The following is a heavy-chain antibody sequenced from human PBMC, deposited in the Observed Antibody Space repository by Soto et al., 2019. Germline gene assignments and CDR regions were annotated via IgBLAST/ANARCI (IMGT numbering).Heavy chain of an antibody. V-gene: IGHV3-9*01. D-gene: IGHD2-15*01. CDR3: AKGGPDGFCSGGRCYFDC. CDR2: ISWNSNII. CDR1: GFTFDDYA. Sequence: EVQLGESGGGLVQPGRSLRLSCAASGFTFDDYAMHWVRRVPGKGLEWVSSISWNSNIIGYADSVKGRFTISRDNAKNYLYLQMNSLRPEDTALYYCAKGGPDGFCSGGRCYFDCWGQGTLVTVSS. J-gene: IGHJ4*02.